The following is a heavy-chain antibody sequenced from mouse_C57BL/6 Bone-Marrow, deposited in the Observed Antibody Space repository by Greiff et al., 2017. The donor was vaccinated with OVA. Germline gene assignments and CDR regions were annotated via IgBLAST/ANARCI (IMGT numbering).Heavy chain of an antibody. CDR3: ASMGGGYYRYYAMDY. Sequence: QVQLKQSGAELVKPGASVKLSCKASGYTFTSYWMQWVKQRPGQGLEWIGEIDPSDSYTNYNQKFKGKATLTVDTSSSTAYMQLSSLTSEDSAVYYCASMGGGYYRYYAMDYWGQGTSVTVSS. CDR1: GYTFTSYW. V-gene: IGHV1-50*01. J-gene: IGHJ4*01. D-gene: IGHD2-3*01. CDR2: IDPSDSYT.